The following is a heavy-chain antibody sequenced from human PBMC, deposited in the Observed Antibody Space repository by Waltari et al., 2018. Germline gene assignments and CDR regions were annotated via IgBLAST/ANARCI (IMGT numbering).Heavy chain of an antibody. Sequence: QVQLKESGPGLVKPSETLSLTCTVSGGSISSHYWSWIRQPPGKGLEWSGYIYYSGSTNYNPSLKSRVTISVDTSKNQFSLKLSSVTAEDTAVYYCARDSRGFDPWGQGTLVTVSS. D-gene: IGHD3-10*01. CDR2: IYYSGST. CDR1: GGSISSHY. CDR3: ARDSRGFDP. J-gene: IGHJ5*02. V-gene: IGHV4-59*11.